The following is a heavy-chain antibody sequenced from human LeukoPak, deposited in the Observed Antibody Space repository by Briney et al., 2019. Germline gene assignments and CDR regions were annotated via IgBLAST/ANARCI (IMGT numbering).Heavy chain of an antibody. V-gene: IGHV3-48*04. CDR1: GFTFSSYS. D-gene: IGHD5-12*01. J-gene: IGHJ4*02. CDR2: ISSSSSTI. CDR3: ARGPSGYHNT. Sequence: GGSLRLSCAASGFTFSSYSMNWVRQAPGKGLEWVSYISSSSSTIYYADSVKGRFTISRDNAKNSVYLHMNSLRAEDTAVYYCARGPSGYHNTRGQGTLVTVSS.